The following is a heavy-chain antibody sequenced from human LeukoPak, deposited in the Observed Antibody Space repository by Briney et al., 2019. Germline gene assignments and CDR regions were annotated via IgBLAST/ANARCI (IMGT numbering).Heavy chain of an antibody. J-gene: IGHJ6*03. V-gene: IGHV4-59*01. D-gene: IGHD6-19*01. CDR2: IYYSGSA. CDR3: ARTDSSGSQDYYYYYMDV. CDR1: GGSISSYY. Sequence: PSETLSLTCTVSGGSISSYYWSWIRQPPGKGLEWIGYIYYSGSANYNPSLKSRVTISVDTSKNQFSLKLSSVTAADTAVYYCARTDSSGSQDYYYYYMDVWGKGTTVTISS.